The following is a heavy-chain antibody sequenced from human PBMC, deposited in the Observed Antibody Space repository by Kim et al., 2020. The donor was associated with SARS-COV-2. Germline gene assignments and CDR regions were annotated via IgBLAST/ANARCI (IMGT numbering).Heavy chain of an antibody. CDR2: IRSKVYSYAT. CDR1: GFTFSDSP. Sequence: GGSLRLSCAASGFTFSDSPIHWVRQASGKGLEWVGRIRSKVYSYATSYAASVKGRFTISRDDSESMAYLQMNSLKTEDTAVYYCTRITGTTLAFWDAVDV. CDR3: TRITGTTLAFWDAVDV. D-gene: IGHD1-1*01. J-gene: IGHJ3*01. V-gene: IGHV3-73*01.